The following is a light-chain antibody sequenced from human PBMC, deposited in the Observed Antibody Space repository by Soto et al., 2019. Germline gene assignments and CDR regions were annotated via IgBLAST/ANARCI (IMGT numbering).Light chain of an antibody. J-gene: IGKJ5*01. CDR1: QSVSIN. CDR2: GAS. Sequence: IVMTQSPATLSVSPGERATLSCRASQSVSINLAWYQQKPGQAPRLLIYGASTRATGIPARFSGSGSGTDFTLTIGSLEPEDFAVYYCQQRSNWPPSITFGQGTRLEIK. CDR3: QQRSNWPPSIT. V-gene: IGKV3-15*01.